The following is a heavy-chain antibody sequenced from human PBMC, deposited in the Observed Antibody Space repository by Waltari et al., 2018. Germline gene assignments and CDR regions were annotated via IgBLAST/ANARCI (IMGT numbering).Heavy chain of an antibody. V-gene: IGHV3-48*02. D-gene: IGHD2-21*01. CDR1: GFTFTRYT. CDR3: ARSHVWGGDPGGDY. CDR2: ITSSGSTL. J-gene: IGHJ4*02. Sequence: SLRLSCTASGFTFTRYTMFWVRQAPGKGLEWISYITSSGSTLFYADSVKGRFTISRDNARNSVFLQMSSLRDEDTAVYYCARSHVWGGDPGGDYWGQGTLVTVSS.